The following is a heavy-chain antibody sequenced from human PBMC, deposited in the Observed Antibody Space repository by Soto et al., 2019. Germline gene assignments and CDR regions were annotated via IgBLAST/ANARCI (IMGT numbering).Heavy chain of an antibody. CDR1: GFTFDDYA. J-gene: IGHJ4*02. D-gene: IGHD6-13*01. CDR2: ISWNSGSI. CDR3: AKDTTRRSSSWYYFDY. Sequence: GGSLRLSCAASGFTFDDYAMHWVRQAPGKGLEWVSGISWNSGSIGYADSVKGRFTISRDNAKNSLYLQVNSLRAEDTALFYCAKDTTRRSSSWYYFDYWGQGTLVTVSS. V-gene: IGHV3-9*01.